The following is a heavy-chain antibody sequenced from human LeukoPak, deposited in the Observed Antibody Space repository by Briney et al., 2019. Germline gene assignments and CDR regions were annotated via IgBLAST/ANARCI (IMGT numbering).Heavy chain of an antibody. CDR2: ISPSNGHT. CDR1: GYTFTSYS. V-gene: IGHV1-18*04. D-gene: IGHD3-10*01. Sequence: ASVKVSFNSSGYTFTSYSINWVRRAPGQGLEWMGWISPSNGHTSYAQKVQDRVTMTTDTSTTTVYMELRSLGSDDTAIYYCVRDSGWDLRHFFFDDWGQGTLVTVSS. J-gene: IGHJ4*02. CDR3: VRDSGWDLRHFFFDD.